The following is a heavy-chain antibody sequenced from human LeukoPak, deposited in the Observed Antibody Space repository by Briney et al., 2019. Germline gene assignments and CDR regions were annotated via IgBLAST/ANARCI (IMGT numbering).Heavy chain of an antibody. CDR2: ISSPSSTI. J-gene: IGHJ4*02. D-gene: IGHD4-23*01. CDR1: GFTFSSYE. CDR3: ARVHTVVTPFDS. V-gene: IGHV3-48*01. Sequence: GGSLRLSCAASGFTFSSYEMNWVRQAPGKGLEWVSYISSPSSTIYYADSVKGRFTISRDNAKSSLYLQMNSLRAEDTAVYYCARVHTVVTPFDSWGQGTLVTVSS.